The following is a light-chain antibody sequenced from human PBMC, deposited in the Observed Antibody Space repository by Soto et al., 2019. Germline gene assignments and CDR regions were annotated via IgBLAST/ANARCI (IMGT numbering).Light chain of an antibody. CDR3: SSFAGTNSFV. J-gene: IGLJ1*01. CDR1: SSDIGTYDY. CDR2: EVT. V-gene: IGLV2-8*01. Sequence: QSALTQPASVSGSPGQSITISCTGTSSDIGTYDYVSWYQQHPGKAPKLMIYEVTRRPSGVPDRIFGSKSDTTASLTVSGLQAEDEADYYCSSFAGTNSFVFGTGTKLTVL.